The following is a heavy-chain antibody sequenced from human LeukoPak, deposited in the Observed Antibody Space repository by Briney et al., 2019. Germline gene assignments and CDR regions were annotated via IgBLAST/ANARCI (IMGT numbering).Heavy chain of an antibody. D-gene: IGHD3-10*01. CDR1: GGTFSSYA. CDR2: IIPIFGTA. J-gene: IGHJ3*02. Sequence: SVKVSCKASGGTFSSYAISWVRQAPRQGLEWMGRIIPIFGTANYAQKFQGRVTITTDESTSTAYMELSSLRSEDTAVYYCARDRRESALWFRESAADAFDIWGQGTMVTVSS. CDR3: ARDRRESALWFRESAADAFDI. V-gene: IGHV1-69*05.